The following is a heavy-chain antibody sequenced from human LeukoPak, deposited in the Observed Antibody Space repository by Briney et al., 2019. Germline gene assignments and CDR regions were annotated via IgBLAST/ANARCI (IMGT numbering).Heavy chain of an antibody. D-gene: IGHD3-22*01. V-gene: IGHV3-43*02. CDR1: GFTFDDYA. J-gene: IGHJ4*02. CDR3: AKDTYYYDSSGYEGPSFDY. CDR2: ISGYGGST. Sequence: GGSLRLSCAASGFTFDDYAMHWVRQAPGKGLEWVSLISGYGGSTYYADSVKGRFTISRDNSKNSLYLQMNSLRTEDTALYYCAKDTYYYDSSGYEGPSFDYWGQGTLVTVSS.